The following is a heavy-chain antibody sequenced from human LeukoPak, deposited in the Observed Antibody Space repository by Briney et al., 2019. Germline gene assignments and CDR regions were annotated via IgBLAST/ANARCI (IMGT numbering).Heavy chain of an antibody. D-gene: IGHD1-1*01. V-gene: IGHV4-4*02. CDR3: ARVNINNWHSCDY. Sequence: SETLSLTCAVSVGSISSNNWWGWVRQPPGKVLEGSGEIYHSGSPNYNPSLKSRVTISVDKSRNHFSLNLSSVTAADTAVYYCARVNINNWHSCDYWGQGTLVTVSS. CDR2: IYHSGSP. CDR1: VGSISSNNW. J-gene: IGHJ4*02.